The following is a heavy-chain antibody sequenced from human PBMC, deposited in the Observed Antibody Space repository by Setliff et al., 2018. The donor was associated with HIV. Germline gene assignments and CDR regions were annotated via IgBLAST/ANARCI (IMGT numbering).Heavy chain of an antibody. CDR3: ARRIDNSGTFPDKNWFDT. J-gene: IGHJ5*02. V-gene: IGHV4-4*09. CDR1: GGSISSYC. CDR2: IFSSGNT. D-gene: IGHD3-10*01. Sequence: SETLSLTCTVSGGSISSYCWNWIRQSPGRGLEWIGFIFSSGNTKYNPSLQSRVTMSIDTSKNQFSLKLTSVTAADTAVYYCARRIDNSGTFPDKNWFDTWGQGSLVTVSS.